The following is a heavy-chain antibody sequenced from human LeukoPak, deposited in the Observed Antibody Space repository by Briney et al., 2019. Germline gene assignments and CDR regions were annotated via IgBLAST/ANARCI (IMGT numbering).Heavy chain of an antibody. CDR1: GGSISSGDYY. CDR3: ARRYGDPYYFDY. J-gene: IGHJ4*02. Sequence: SETLSLTCTVSGGSISSGDYYWSWIRQPPGKGLEWIGEINHSGSTNYNPSLKSRVTISVDTSKNQFSLKLSSVTAADTAVYYCARRYGDPYYFDYWGQGTLVTVSS. CDR2: INHSGST. V-gene: IGHV4-39*07. D-gene: IGHD4-17*01.